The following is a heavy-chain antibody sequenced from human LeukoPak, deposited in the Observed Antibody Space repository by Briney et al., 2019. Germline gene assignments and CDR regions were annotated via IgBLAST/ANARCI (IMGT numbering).Heavy chain of an antibody. J-gene: IGHJ4*02. CDR2: ISHSGSI. D-gene: IGHD3-3*01. Sequence: SETLSLTCAVSGDSISSNNWWTWVRQPPGKGLEWIGEISHSGSIRYNPSLGSRVTISVDTSKNQFSLKLSSVTAADTAVYYCAREGGFFRPLDYSGQGTLVTVSS. CDR1: GDSISSNNW. V-gene: IGHV4-4*02. CDR3: AREGGFFRPLDY.